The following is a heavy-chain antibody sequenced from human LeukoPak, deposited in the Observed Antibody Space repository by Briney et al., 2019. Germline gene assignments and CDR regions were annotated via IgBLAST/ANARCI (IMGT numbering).Heavy chain of an antibody. CDR1: GGSISSSSYY. D-gene: IGHD3-22*01. Sequence: SETLSLTCTVSGGSISSSSYYWGWIRQPPGKGLEWIGSIYYSGSTYYNPSLKSRVTISVDTSKNQFSLKLSSVTAADTAVYYCARGLYYYDPEFDPWGQGTLVTVSS. J-gene: IGHJ5*02. CDR2: IYYSGST. V-gene: IGHV4-39*01. CDR3: ARGLYYYDPEFDP.